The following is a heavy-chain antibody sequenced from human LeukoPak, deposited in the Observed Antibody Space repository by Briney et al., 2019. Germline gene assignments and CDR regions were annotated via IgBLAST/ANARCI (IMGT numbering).Heavy chain of an antibody. V-gene: IGHV4-59*08. CDR2: IHYTGYT. CDR3: ARLHFAAAEEFDP. D-gene: IGHD6-13*01. J-gene: IGHJ5*02. CDR1: GGSISGYY. Sequence: SETLSLTCTVSGGSISGYYWSWIRQPPGKRLEWVGYIHYTGYTNYNPSLRSRVTMSVDTSKNQFSLTLRSVTAADTAVYYCARLHFAAAEEFDPWGQGTLDTVSS.